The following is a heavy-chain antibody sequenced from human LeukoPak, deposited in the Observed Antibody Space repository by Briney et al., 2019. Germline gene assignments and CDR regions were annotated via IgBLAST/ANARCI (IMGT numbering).Heavy chain of an antibody. CDR2: INHSGST. V-gene: IGHV4-34*01. Sequence: PSETLSLTCAVYGGSFSGYYWSWIRQPPGKGLEWIGEINHSGSTNYNPSLKGRVTISVDTSKNQFSLKLSSVTAADTAVYYCARGVRSGWYEDWGQGTLVTVSS. J-gene: IGHJ4*02. CDR3: ARGVRSGWYED. D-gene: IGHD6-19*01. CDR1: GGSFSGYY.